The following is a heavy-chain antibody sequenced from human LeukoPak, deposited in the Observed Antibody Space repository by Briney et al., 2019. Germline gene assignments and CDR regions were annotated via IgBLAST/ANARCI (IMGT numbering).Heavy chain of an antibody. Sequence: RASVKVSCKASGYTFTGYYMHWVRQAPGQGLEWMGWINPNSGGTNYAQKLQGRVTMTTHTSTSTAYMELRSLRSDDTAVYYCARQSKEIKWLSPQLEFDYWGQGTLVTVSS. CDR1: GYTFTGYY. J-gene: IGHJ4*02. D-gene: IGHD3-22*01. V-gene: IGHV1-2*02. CDR3: ARQSKEIKWLSPQLEFDY. CDR2: INPNSGGT.